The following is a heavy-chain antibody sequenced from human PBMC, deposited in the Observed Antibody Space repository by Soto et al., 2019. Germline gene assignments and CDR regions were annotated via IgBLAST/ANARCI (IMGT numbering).Heavy chain of an antibody. CDR1: GYTFTGYY. V-gene: IGHV1-2*04. CDR2: INPNSGGT. CDR3: ARVPTYSSSWYYYYYYMDV. D-gene: IGHD6-13*01. Sequence: ASVKVSCKASGYTFTGYYMHWVRQAPGQGLEWMGWINPNSGGTNYAQKFQGWVTMTRDTSISTAYMELSRLRSDDTAVYYCARVPTYSSSWYYYYYYMDVWGKGTTVTVSS. J-gene: IGHJ6*03.